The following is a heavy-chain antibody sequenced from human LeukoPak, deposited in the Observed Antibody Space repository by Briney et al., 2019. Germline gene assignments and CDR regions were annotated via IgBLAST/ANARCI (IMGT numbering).Heavy chain of an antibody. J-gene: IGHJ3*02. CDR1: GFTFLSYG. Sequence: GGSLRLSCAASGFTFLSYGMHWVRQAPGKGLGWVAFIRYDGSNKYYADSVKGRFTISRDNSKNTLYLQMNSLRAEDTAVYYCARGRGVVISAFDIWGQGTMVTVSS. V-gene: IGHV3-30*02. CDR2: IRYDGSNK. CDR3: ARGRGVVISAFDI. D-gene: IGHD3-22*01.